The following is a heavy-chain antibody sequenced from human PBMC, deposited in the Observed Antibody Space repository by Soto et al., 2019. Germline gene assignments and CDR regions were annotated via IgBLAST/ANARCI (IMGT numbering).Heavy chain of an antibody. CDR3: ARDPSVGATDYWYFDL. J-gene: IGHJ2*01. Sequence: GASVKVSCKASGYTFTSYDINWVRQATGRGLEWMGWMNPNSGNTGYAQKFQGRVTMTRNTSISTAYMELSSLRSEDTAVYYCARDPSVGATDYWYFDLWGRGTLVTVSS. V-gene: IGHV1-8*01. CDR2: MNPNSGNT. CDR1: GYTFTSYD. D-gene: IGHD1-26*01.